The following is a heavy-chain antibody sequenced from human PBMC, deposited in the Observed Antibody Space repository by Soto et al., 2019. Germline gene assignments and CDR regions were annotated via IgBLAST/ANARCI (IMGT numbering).Heavy chain of an antibody. Sequence: SETLSLTCTVSGGSISSSSYYWGWIRQHPGKGLEWIGSIYYSGSTYYNPSLKSRVTISVDTSKNQFSLKLSSVTAADTAVYYCARHRGLQQVAFDIWGQGTMVTVSS. J-gene: IGHJ3*02. CDR2: IYYSGST. CDR3: ARHRGLQQVAFDI. CDR1: GGSISSSSYY. V-gene: IGHV4-39*01. D-gene: IGHD3-10*01.